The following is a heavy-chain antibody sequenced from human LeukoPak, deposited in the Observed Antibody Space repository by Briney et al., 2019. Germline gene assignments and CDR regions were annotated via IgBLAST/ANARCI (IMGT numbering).Heavy chain of an antibody. D-gene: IGHD1-7*01. CDR2: INPNSGGT. J-gene: IGHJ4*02. V-gene: IGHV1-2*06. CDR1: GYTFTGYY. Sequence: GASVKVSCKASGYTFTGYYMHWVRQAPGQGLEWMGRINPNSGGTNYAQKFQGRVTMTRDTSISTAYMELSRLRSDDTAVYYCARDRRPYNWNFPDYWGQGTLVTVSS. CDR3: ARDRRPYNWNFPDY.